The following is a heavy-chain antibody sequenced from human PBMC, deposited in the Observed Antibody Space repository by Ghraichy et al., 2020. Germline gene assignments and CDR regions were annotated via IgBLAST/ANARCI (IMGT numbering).Heavy chain of an antibody. V-gene: IGHV3-43*02. Sequence: GGSLRLSCAASGFTFEDYGIHWVRQFPGKGLEWLAFIGADGGGTSYADSVRGRFTISKDNSKNSFSLQLTSLRFEDTAVYYCSKGFLGSADYFDYWGQGTLVTVSS. J-gene: IGHJ4*02. CDR3: SKGFLGSADYFDY. CDR1: GFTFEDYG. D-gene: IGHD1-26*01. CDR2: IGADGGGT.